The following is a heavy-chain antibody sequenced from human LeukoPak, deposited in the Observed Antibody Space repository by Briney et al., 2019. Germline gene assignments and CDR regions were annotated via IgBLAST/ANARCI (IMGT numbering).Heavy chain of an antibody. Sequence: ASVKVSCKASGYTFTSYYMHWVRQAPGQGLECMGIINPNGGFTSYAQKFQGRVTVTRDMSTSTVYMELSDLKSEDTAVYYCARDYYDSSGYYQIDYWGQGTLVTVSS. V-gene: IGHV1-46*01. CDR1: GYTFTSYY. CDR2: INPNGGFT. D-gene: IGHD3-22*01. CDR3: ARDYYDSSGYYQIDY. J-gene: IGHJ4*02.